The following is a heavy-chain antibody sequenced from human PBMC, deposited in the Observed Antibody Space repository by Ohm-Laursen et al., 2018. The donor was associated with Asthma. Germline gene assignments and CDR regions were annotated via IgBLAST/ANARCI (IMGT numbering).Heavy chain of an antibody. V-gene: IGHV3-9*01. J-gene: IGHJ6*02. CDR3: AKDLSRAARNYYYGMDV. CDR1: KFTFSNHW. CDR2: ISWNSGSI. D-gene: IGHD6-6*01. Sequence: SLRLSCSASKFTFSNHWMNWVRQAPGKGLEWVSGISWNSGSIGYADSVKGRFTISRDNAKNSLYLQMNSLRAEDTALYYCAKDLSRAARNYYYGMDVWGQGTTVTVSS.